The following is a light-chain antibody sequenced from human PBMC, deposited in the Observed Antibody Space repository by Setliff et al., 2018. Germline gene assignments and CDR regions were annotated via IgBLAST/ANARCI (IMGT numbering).Light chain of an antibody. CDR2: NVS. CDR3: NAYTSRSTYV. J-gene: IGLJ1*01. CDR1: SSDVGSYDL. Sequence: LAQPASVSGSPGQSITFSCSGTSSDVGSYDLVSWYQQHPGKAPKLIIYNVSGRPSGVSHRFSGSKSDNTASLTISGLQAEDEADYYCNAYTSRSTYVFGSGTKVTVL. V-gene: IGLV2-14*03.